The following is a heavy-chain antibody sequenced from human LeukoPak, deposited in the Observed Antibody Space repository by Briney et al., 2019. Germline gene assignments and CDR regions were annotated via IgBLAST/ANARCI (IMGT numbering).Heavy chain of an antibody. J-gene: IGHJ4*02. CDR3: ARGRGGSYHRDNYFDY. V-gene: IGHV4-34*01. CDR2: VNHSGST. Sequence: KPSEPLSLTCAVYGGSFSGYYWSWISQPPGKGLEWIGEVNHSGSTNYNPSLKSRVTISVDTSKNQFSLKLSSVTAADTAVYYCARGRGGSYHRDNYFDYWGQGNLVTVSS. CDR1: GGSFSGYY. D-gene: IGHD1-26*01.